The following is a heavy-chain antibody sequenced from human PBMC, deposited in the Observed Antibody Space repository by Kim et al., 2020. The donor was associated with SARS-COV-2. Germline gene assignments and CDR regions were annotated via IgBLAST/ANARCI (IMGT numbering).Heavy chain of an antibody. J-gene: IGHJ5*01. D-gene: IGHD1-26*01. CDR1: GFTFSSYE. V-gene: IGHV3-48*03. Sequence: GGSLRLSCAASGFTFSSYEMNWVRQAPGEGLEWISHITTGGGVYYADSVKGRFTTSRDNAKNSRYLQMNTLRAEDTAIYYCATEVVGPPGWFDSWGQGTLVTVSS. CDR2: ITTGGGV. CDR3: ATEVVGPPGWFDS.